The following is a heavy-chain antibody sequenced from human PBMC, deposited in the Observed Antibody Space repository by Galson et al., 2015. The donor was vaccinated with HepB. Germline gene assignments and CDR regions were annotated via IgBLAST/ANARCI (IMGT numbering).Heavy chain of an antibody. CDR1: GFTFSSYA. CDR3: ARSGSTSPYGWFDP. D-gene: IGHD2-2*01. V-gene: IGHV3-30-3*01. CDR2: ISYDGSNT. Sequence: SLRLSCAASGFTFSSYAMHWVRQAPGEGLEWVAVISYDGSNTYHADSVKGRVTISRDNSKNTLCLQMNSLRAEDTAVYYCARSGSTSPYGWFDPWGQGTLVTVSS. J-gene: IGHJ5*02.